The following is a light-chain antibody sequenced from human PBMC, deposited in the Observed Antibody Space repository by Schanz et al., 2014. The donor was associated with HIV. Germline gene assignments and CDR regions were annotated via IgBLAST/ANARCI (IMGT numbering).Light chain of an antibody. Sequence: QSALTQPASVSGSPGQSITISCTGTSSDVGGYNYPSWYQHHPGKAPKLMIYDVSNRPSGVSNRFSGSKSGNTASLTISGLQAEDEADYYCQSSDSSLSAVVFGGGTKLTVL. CDR1: SSDVGGYNY. J-gene: IGLJ2*01. CDR2: DVS. CDR3: QSSDSSLSAVV. V-gene: IGLV2-14*03.